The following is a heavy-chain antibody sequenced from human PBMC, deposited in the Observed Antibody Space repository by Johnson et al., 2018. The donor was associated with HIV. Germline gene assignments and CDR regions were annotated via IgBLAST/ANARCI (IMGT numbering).Heavy chain of an antibody. J-gene: IGHJ3*02. CDR1: GFTFSHNW. V-gene: IGHV3-7*01. D-gene: IGHD3-16*01. CDR3: GSLGDGHQKGAFEI. Sequence: VQLVESGGDLVQPGDSLRLSCVGSGFTFSHNWMSWVRQAPGKGPEWVANINHDVSAIQYADSVKGRFTISRDNAKRSLFLQMNSLGVEDTAVYFCGSLGDGHQKGAFEICGHGTMVTVSS. CDR2: INHDVSAI.